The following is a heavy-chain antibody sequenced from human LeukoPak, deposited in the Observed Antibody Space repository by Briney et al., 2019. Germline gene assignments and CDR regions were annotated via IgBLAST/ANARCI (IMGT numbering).Heavy chain of an antibody. J-gene: IGHJ6*03. CDR1: GGTISSRPYY. CDR3: ARDFSSSSTVYYYYYMDV. V-gene: IGHV4-39*07. D-gene: IGHD6-6*01. Sequence: SETLSLTCTVSGGTISSRPYYWGWVRQPPGKGLEWIGTISYSGTTYYSPSLKSRVTISLDTSKNQFSLKLSSVTAADTAIYYCARDFSSSSTVYYYYYMDVWGKGTTVTVSS. CDR2: ISYSGTT.